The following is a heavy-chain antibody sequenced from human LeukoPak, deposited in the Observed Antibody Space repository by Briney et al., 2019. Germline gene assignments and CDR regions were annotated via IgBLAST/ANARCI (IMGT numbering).Heavy chain of an antibody. CDR2: ISYDGSNK. Sequence: GRSLRLSCAASGFTFSSYGIHWVRQAPGKGLEWVAVISYDGSNKYYADSVKGRFTISRDNSKNTLYLQMNSLRAEDTAVYYCAKNGGYFYGYRHYFDYWGQGTLVTVSS. J-gene: IGHJ4*02. CDR1: GFTFSSYG. D-gene: IGHD5-18*01. V-gene: IGHV3-30*18. CDR3: AKNGGYFYGYRHYFDY.